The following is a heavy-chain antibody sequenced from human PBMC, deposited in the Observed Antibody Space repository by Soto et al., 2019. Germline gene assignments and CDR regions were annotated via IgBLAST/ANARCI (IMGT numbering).Heavy chain of an antibody. CDR3: ARSPRVDGWGIVRLNDYGGNSGWYFDL. CDR2: IGTAGDT. V-gene: IGHV3-13*01. D-gene: IGHD4-17*01. Sequence: GGSLRLSCAASGFTFSSYDMHWVRQATGKGLEWVSAIGTAGDTYYPGSVKGRFTISRENAKNSLYLQMNSLRAEDTAVYYCARSPRVDGWGIVRLNDYGGNSGWYFDLWGRGTLGTVSA. J-gene: IGHJ2*01. CDR1: GFTFSSYD.